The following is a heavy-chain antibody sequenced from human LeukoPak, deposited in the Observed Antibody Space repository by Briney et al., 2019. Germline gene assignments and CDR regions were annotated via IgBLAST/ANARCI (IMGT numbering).Heavy chain of an antibody. V-gene: IGHV4-39*01. J-gene: IGHJ4*02. CDR3: ASDKNVLLWFGELFGLY. CDR1: GGSISSSSYC. D-gene: IGHD3-10*01. Sequence: SETLSLTCTVSGGSISSSSYCWGWIRQPPGEGLEWIWRIYFSGSTYYNPSLKSRVTISVDTSKNQFSLKLSSVTAADTAVYYCASDKNVLLWFGELFGLYWGQGTLVTVSS. CDR2: IYFSGST.